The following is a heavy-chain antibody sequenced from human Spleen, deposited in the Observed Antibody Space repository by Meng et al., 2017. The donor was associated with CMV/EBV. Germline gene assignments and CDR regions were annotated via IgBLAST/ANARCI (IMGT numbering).Heavy chain of an antibody. D-gene: IGHD3-22*01. CDR2: IYYTGSS. Sequence: SETLFLTCTVSGDSVSNDFYYWNWIRQSPGKGLEWIGYIYYTGSSSYNPALKSRVSISIDTSTKQFSLKVTSLTPADTAVYYCATSPSYPSSGRHVDNWGQGTLVTVSS. CDR3: ATSPSYPSSGRHVDN. CDR1: GDSVSNDFYY. V-gene: IGHV4-61*01. J-gene: IGHJ4*02.